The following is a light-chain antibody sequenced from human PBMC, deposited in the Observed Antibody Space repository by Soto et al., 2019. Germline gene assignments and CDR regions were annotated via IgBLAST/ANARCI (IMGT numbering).Light chain of an antibody. Sequence: QSVLTQPASVSGSPGQSITISCTGTTSDIGAYNYVSWYQQRAGKAPKLIIYEVTHRPSGVSNRFSGSKSGSTASLTISGLRAEDEALYYCCSSSGTTTLVFATGTKVTVL. CDR2: EVT. V-gene: IGLV2-14*01. J-gene: IGLJ1*01. CDR1: TSDIGAYNY. CDR3: CSSSGTTTLV.